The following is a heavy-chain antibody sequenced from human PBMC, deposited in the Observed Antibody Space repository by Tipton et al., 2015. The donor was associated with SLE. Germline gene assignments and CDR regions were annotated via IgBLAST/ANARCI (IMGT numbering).Heavy chain of an antibody. D-gene: IGHD6-19*01. CDR2: IGYDGTNR. CDR3: ARDLLGSGWYGFDY. Sequence: SLRLSCAASGFNFSTYALHWVRQAPGKGLEWVAVIGYDGTNRHYVDSVKGRFTISRDNSKNTLYLQMNSLRVDDTAVYYCARDLLGSGWYGFDYWGQGTLVTVSS. J-gene: IGHJ4*02. CDR1: GFNFSTYA. V-gene: IGHV3-30*01.